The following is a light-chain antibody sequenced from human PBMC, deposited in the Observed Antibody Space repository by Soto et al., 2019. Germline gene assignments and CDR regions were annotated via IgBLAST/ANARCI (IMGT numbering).Light chain of an antibody. V-gene: IGLV2-8*01. CDR1: SSDVGGFDW. Sequence: QSALTQPPSASGSPGQSVTISCTGSSSDVGGFDWVSWYQQHPGKVPKLMIYEVSKRPSGVPDRFSGSKSGNTASLTVSGLQAEDEADYYCSSYAGSNNLYVFGAGTKLTVL. CDR3: SSYAGSNNLYV. CDR2: EVS. J-gene: IGLJ1*01.